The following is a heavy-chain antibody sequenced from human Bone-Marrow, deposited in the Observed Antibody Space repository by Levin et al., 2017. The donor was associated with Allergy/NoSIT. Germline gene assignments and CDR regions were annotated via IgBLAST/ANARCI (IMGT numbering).Heavy chain of an antibody. CDR3: AREVPWPLVAVLPAAPYFDS. CDR2: IKHDGSEK. J-gene: IGHJ4*02. CDR1: GFTFSSYW. D-gene: IGHD2-2*01. V-gene: IGHV3-7*01. Sequence: PGGSLRLSCAASGFTFSSYWMSWVRQAPGKGLEWVANIKHDGSEKYYVDSVKGRFTISRDNAKNSLYLQMNSLRAEDTAVFYCAREVPWPLVAVLPAAPYFDSWGQGTLVTVSS.